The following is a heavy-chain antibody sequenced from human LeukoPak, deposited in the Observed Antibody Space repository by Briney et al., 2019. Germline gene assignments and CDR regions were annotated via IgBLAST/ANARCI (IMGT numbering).Heavy chain of an antibody. D-gene: IGHD3-22*01. V-gene: IGHV4-34*01. CDR3: ARARKAYPTMILGPGYFDY. Sequence: SEPLSLTCAVYGGCFSGYYWSWIRQPPGKGLEWVGEVNRSGSTNYNPSLKSRVTIYVDTSKNQFSLPLSSVTAADTAVYYCARARKAYPTMILGPGYFDYWGQGTLVTVSS. CDR2: VNRSGST. J-gene: IGHJ4*02. CDR1: GGCFSGYY.